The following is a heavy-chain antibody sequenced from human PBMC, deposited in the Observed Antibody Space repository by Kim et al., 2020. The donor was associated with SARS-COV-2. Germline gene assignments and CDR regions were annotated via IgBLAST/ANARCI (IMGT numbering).Heavy chain of an antibody. CDR1: GFTFSSYG. V-gene: IGHV3-30*18. CDR2: ISYDGSNK. J-gene: IGHJ4*02. D-gene: IGHD5-18*01. Sequence: GGSLRLSCAASGFTFSSYGMHWVRQAPGKGLEWVAVISYDGSNKYYADSVKGRFTISRDNSKNTLYLQMNSLRAEDTAVYYCAKDLRFRGEPQKYSYGLDYWGQGTLVTVSS. CDR3: AKDLRFRGEPQKYSYGLDY.